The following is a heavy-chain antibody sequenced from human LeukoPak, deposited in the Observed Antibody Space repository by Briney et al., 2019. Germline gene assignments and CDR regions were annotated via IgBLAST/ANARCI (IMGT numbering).Heavy chain of an antibody. J-gene: IGHJ4*02. CDR3: ARHRPEGSYPLDS. V-gene: IGHV4-59*08. Sequence: SETLSLTCTVSGGPISNYYWSWLRQPPGKGLEWIGHIYSTGSTTYSPSLKSRVIMSADTSKNQFSLKVTSVTAADTAVYYCARHRPEGSYPLDSWGQGALVTVSS. CDR2: IYSTGST. CDR1: GGPISNYY.